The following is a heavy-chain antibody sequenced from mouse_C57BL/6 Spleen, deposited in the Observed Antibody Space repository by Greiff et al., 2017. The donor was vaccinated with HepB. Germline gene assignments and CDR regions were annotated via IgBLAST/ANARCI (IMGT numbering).Heavy chain of an antibody. Sequence: QVQLQQPGAELVRPGSSVKLSCKASGYTFTSYWMHWVKQRPIQGLEWIGNIDPSDSETHYNQKFKDKATLTVDKSSSTAYMQLSSLTSEDSAVYYYARSLLRGYYAMDYWGQGTSVTVSS. J-gene: IGHJ4*01. CDR1: GYTFTSYW. CDR3: ARSLLRGYYAMDY. D-gene: IGHD1-1*01. V-gene: IGHV1-52*01. CDR2: IDPSDSET.